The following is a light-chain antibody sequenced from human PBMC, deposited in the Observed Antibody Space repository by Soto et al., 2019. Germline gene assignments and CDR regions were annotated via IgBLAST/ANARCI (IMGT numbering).Light chain of an antibody. J-gene: IGLJ2*01. Sequence: QSALTQPPSASGSPGQSVTISCTGTSSDVGGYNYVSWYQQQSGKAPKLMIYGVSKRPSGVPDRFSGSKSGNTASLTVSGLQAEDEADYYCSSYAGSNTVVFGGGTKVTVL. CDR2: GVS. CDR1: SSDVGGYNY. V-gene: IGLV2-8*01. CDR3: SSYAGSNTVV.